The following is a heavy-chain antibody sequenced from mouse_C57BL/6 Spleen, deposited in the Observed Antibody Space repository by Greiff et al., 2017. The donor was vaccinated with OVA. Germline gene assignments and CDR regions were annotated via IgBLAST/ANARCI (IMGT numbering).Heavy chain of an antibody. Sequence: VQLQQPGAELVKPGASVKLSCKASGYTFTSYWMHWVKQRPGQGLEWIGMIHPNSGSTNYNEKFKSKATLTVDKSSSTAYMQLSSLTSEDSAVYYCARCITTVVATGDYFDYWGQGTTLTVSS. CDR2: IHPNSGST. V-gene: IGHV1-64*01. D-gene: IGHD1-1*01. J-gene: IGHJ2*01. CDR1: GYTFTSYW. CDR3: ARCITTVVATGDYFDY.